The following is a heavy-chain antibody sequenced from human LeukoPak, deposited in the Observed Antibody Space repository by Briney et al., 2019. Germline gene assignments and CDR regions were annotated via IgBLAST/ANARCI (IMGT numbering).Heavy chain of an antibody. D-gene: IGHD5-24*01. Sequence: PGGSLRLSCAASGFTFSDYYMSWIRQAPGKGLEWLSYISSSGSTIYYADSVKGRFTISRDNAKNSLYLQMNSLRAEDTAVYYCARRRDGYNWVYFDLWGRGTLVTVSS. V-gene: IGHV3-11*01. CDR3: ARRRDGYNWVYFDL. J-gene: IGHJ2*01. CDR1: GFTFSDYY. CDR2: ISSSGSTI.